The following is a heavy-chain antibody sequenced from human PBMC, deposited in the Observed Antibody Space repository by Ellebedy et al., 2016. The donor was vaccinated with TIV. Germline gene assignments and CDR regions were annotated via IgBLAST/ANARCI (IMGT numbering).Heavy chain of an antibody. D-gene: IGHD6-19*01. Sequence: GESLKISCAASGFTFSSYWMSWVRQAPGKGLEWVANINQDGSEKYYVDSVKGRFTISRDNAKNSLYLQMISLRDEDTAVYYCAREAVSGTKYFDSWGQGTLVTVTS. CDR3: AREAVSGTKYFDS. J-gene: IGHJ4*02. CDR2: INQDGSEK. CDR1: GFTFSSYW. V-gene: IGHV3-7*01.